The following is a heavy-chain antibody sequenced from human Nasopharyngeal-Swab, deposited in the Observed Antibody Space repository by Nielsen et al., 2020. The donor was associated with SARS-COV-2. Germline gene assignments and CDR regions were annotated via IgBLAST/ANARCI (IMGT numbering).Heavy chain of an antibody. J-gene: IGHJ4*02. V-gene: IGHV3-30*18. CDR2: ISYDGSNK. CDR3: AKVGAGVPTDY. Sequence: GESLKISCAASGFTFSSYGMHWVRQAPGKGLEWVAVISYDGSNKYYADSVKGRFTISRDNSKNTLYLQMNSLRAEDTAVYYCAKVGAGVPTDYWGQGTLVTVSS. CDR1: GFTFSSYG. D-gene: IGHD3-16*01.